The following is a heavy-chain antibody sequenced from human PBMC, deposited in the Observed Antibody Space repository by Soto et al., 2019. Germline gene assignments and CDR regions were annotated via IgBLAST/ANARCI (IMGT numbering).Heavy chain of an antibody. CDR2: IYHRGGT. CDR3: ARAPGRMMNALRYYYGLDV. Sequence: QVQLQESGPGLVKPSETLSFTCNVSGGSISSGGYYWSWIRQLPGKVLEWIGYIYHRGGTYYNPALKRRITISVDTSKNQFSLKMTSVTAAATAVYFCARAPGRMMNALRYYYGLDVWGQGTTVTVSS. J-gene: IGHJ6*02. D-gene: IGHD2-8*01. V-gene: IGHV4-31*02. CDR1: GGSISSGGYY.